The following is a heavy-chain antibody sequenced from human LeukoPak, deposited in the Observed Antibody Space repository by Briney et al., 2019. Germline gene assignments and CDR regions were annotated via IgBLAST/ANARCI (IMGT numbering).Heavy chain of an antibody. CDR2: IYYSGST. V-gene: IGHV4-31*03. CDR1: GGSISSGGYY. J-gene: IGHJ4*02. Sequence: SETLSLTCTVSGGSISSGGYYWSWIRQHPGKGLEWIGYIYYSGSTYYNPSLKSRVTISVDTSKNQFSLKLSSVTAADTAVYYCAREWGQGDYSNYRFDYWGQGTLVTVSS. CDR3: AREWGQGDYSNYRFDY. D-gene: IGHD4-11*01.